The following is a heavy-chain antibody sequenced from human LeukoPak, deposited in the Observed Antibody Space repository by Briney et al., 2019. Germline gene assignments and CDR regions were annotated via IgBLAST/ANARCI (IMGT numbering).Heavy chain of an antibody. D-gene: IGHD2-21*01. CDR3: ARGLCGGDCYDY. CDR2: ISSNSEYI. J-gene: IGHJ4*02. V-gene: IGHV3-21*06. Sequence: GGSLRLSCAASGFTFSSYHINWVRQAPGKGPEWVSSISSNSEYIYYADSVKGRFTISRDNAKNSVYLQMNSLRAEDTAVYYCARGLCGGDCYDYWGQGTLVTVSS. CDR1: GFTFSSYH.